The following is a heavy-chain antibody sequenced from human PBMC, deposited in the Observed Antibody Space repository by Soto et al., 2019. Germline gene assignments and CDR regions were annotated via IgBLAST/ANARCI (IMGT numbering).Heavy chain of an antibody. CDR1: GFTFSSYA. CDR2: ISYDGSNK. V-gene: IGHV3-30-3*01. Sequence: QVQLVESGGGVVQPGRSLRLSCAASGFTFSSYAMHWVRQAPGKGLEWVAVISYDGSNKYYADSVKGRFTISRDNSKNPLYMQMNSLRAEDTAVYYCARAMNYYDSSGCLDIWGQGTMVTVSS. CDR3: ARAMNYYDSSGCLDI. J-gene: IGHJ3*02. D-gene: IGHD3-22*01.